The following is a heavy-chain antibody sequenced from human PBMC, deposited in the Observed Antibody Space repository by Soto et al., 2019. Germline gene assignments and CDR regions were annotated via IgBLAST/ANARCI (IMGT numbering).Heavy chain of an antibody. CDR2: IYFSGTT. V-gene: IGHV4-31*02. Sequence: SLSLTGTVSGGSMSSGGYYWSWIRQNPGKGLEWIGYIYFSGTTYYNPSLKSRVTMSVDTSKNQFSLKVSSVTAADTAVYYCARDISGFRGGQYFDPWGHGTLVTVSS. CDR1: GGSMSSGGYY. CDR3: ARDISGFRGGQYFDP. J-gene: IGHJ5*02. D-gene: IGHD5-12*01.